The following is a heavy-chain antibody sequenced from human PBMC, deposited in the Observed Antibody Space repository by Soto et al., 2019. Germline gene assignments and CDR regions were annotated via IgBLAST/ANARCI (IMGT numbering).Heavy chain of an antibody. V-gene: IGHV1-69*14. CDR1: GGTFSSYA. D-gene: IGHD2-2*01. CDR2: IIPIFGTT. CDR3: ARPSSSSLENSYYYAVEV. J-gene: IGHJ6*02. Sequence: QVQLVQSGAEVKKPGSSVKISCKASGGTFSSYAISWVRQAPGQGLEWMGGIIPIFGTTNYALKFQGRVSINADNSTSTADMELSSLRSDDTAVYYCARPSSSSLENSYYYAVEVWGQGTTVIVSS.